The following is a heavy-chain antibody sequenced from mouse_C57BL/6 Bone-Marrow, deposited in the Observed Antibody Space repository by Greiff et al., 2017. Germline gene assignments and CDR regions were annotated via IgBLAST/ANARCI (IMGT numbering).Heavy chain of an antibody. D-gene: IGHD2-13*01. Sequence: EVKLMESGPELVKPGASVKISCKASGYSFTNYNMNWVKQSNGKSLEWIGVINPNYGTTSYNQKFKGKATLTVDQSSSTAYMQLNSLTSEDSAVYYCARRGEGPGPFAYWGQGTLVTVSA. CDR1: GYSFTNYN. CDR2: INPNYGTT. J-gene: IGHJ3*01. CDR3: ARRGEGPGPFAY. V-gene: IGHV1-39*01.